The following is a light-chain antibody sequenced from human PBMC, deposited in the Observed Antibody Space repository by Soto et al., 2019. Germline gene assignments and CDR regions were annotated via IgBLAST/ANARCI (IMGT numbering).Light chain of an antibody. Sequence: DIQMTQSPSSLSASVGDRVNITCRASQNIGIYLHWYQQKRGKAPKLLIYGASNLQSGVPSRFSGSGSGADFTLTISSLQPEDFATYSCQQTYTTPQTFGGGTKVEIK. V-gene: IGKV1-39*01. CDR1: QNIGIY. CDR2: GAS. J-gene: IGKJ4*01. CDR3: QQTYTTPQT.